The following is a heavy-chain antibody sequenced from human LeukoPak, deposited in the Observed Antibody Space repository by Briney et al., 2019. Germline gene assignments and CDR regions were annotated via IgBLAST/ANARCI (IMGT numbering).Heavy chain of an antibody. V-gene: IGHV1-18*01. CDR1: GYTFTNFR. CDR2: ISAYNGDT. CDR3: APEGVGP. J-gene: IGHJ5*02. Sequence: GASVKVSCKASGYTFTNFRISWVRQAPGQGLEWMGWISAYNGDTNYAQKFQGRVTITRDTSASTAYTELSSLRSEDTAVYYCAPEGVGPWGQGTLVTVSS.